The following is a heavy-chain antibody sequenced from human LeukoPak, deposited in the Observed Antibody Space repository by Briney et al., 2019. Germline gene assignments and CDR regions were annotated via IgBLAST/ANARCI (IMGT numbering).Heavy chain of an antibody. CDR1: GFTFSSYE. D-gene: IGHD3-10*01. J-gene: IGHJ3*02. CDR3: ARDSGRFDVFDI. CDR2: IYSDGRT. V-gene: IGHV3-53*01. Sequence: GSLRLSCAASGFTFSSYEMNWVRQAPGKGLEWVSVIYSDGRTYYADSVKGRFTISRDNSKNTLYLQMNSLRAEDTAVYYCARDSGRFDVFDIWGQGTMVTVSS.